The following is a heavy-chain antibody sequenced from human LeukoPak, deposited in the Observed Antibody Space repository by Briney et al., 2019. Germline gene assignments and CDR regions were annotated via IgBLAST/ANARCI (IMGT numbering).Heavy chain of an antibody. Sequence: PGGSLRLSCAASGFTFSSYSMNWVRQAPGKGLEWVSSISSSSYIYYADSVKGRFTISRDNAKNSLYLQMNSLRAEDTAVYYCARDADDFWSGYFATTNNYYYYYMDVWGKGTTVTVSS. J-gene: IGHJ6*03. V-gene: IGHV3-21*01. CDR3: ARDADDFWSGYFATTNNYYYYYMDV. CDR2: ISSSSYI. CDR1: GFTFSSYS. D-gene: IGHD3-3*01.